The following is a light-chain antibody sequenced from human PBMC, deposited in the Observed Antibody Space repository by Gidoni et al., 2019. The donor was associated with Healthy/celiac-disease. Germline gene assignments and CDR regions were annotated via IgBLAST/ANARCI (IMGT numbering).Light chain of an antibody. J-gene: IGKJ1*01. Sequence: DIQMTQSPSSLSASVGDRVTITCRASQSISSYLNWYQQKPGKDPKLLIYAASSLQSGVPSRFSGSGSGTDFTLNISSMQPEDFATYYCQQSYSTPPTFGQGTKVEIK. CDR1: QSISSY. V-gene: IGKV1-39*01. CDR3: QQSYSTPPT. CDR2: AAS.